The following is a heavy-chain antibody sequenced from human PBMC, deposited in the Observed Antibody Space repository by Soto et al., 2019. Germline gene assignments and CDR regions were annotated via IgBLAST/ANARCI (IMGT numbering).Heavy chain of an antibody. J-gene: IGHJ5*02. CDR2: ISSGGSYI. CDR3: TRDQGGSYDSWFDP. D-gene: IGHD1-26*01. Sequence: EVQVVESGGGLVQPGGSLRLSCSFTFSMYSMNWVRQAPGKGLEWVASISSGGSYIKYADSVKGRFTISRDNAKNSVSLQMNSLRVDDTAVYFCTRDQGGSYDSWFDPCGQGTLVTVSS. CDR1: FTFSMYS. V-gene: IGHV3-21*01.